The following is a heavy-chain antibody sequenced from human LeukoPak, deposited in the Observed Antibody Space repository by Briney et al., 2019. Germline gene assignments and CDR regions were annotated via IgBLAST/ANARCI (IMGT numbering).Heavy chain of an antibody. CDR2: INYRGHT. Sequence: PETLSLTCTVSGGSISGSSYHWGWIRQPPGKGLEWIGSINYRGHTYHNPSLESRVTISVDTSKNQFSLTVSSVTAADTALYYCAPTYSYTGGGYEYWGQGTLVTVFS. V-gene: IGHV4-39*01. J-gene: IGHJ4*02. D-gene: IGHD5-18*01. CDR1: GGSISGSSYH. CDR3: APTYSYTGGGYEY.